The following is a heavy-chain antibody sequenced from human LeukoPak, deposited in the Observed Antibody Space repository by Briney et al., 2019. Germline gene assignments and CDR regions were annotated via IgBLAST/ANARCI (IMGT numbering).Heavy chain of an antibody. V-gene: IGHV3-23*01. Sequence: GGSLRLSCAASGFTLSSYAMSWARQAPGKGLEWVSDISGSGSTTYYADSVKGRFTISRDNSKNTLFLQMNSLRADDTAVYYCAKERSSGLHDAFDIWGQGTMVTVSS. CDR1: GFTLSSYA. D-gene: IGHD6-6*01. J-gene: IGHJ3*02. CDR2: ISGSGSTT. CDR3: AKERSSGLHDAFDI.